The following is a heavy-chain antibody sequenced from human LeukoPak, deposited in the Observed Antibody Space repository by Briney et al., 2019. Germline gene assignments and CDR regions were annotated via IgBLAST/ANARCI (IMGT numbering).Heavy chain of an antibody. V-gene: IGHV3-30*02. J-gene: IGHJ4*02. CDR1: GFTFSRSW. CDR3: AKILSDIVVVPAAS. Sequence: PGGSLRLSCAASGFTFSRSWMSWVRQAPGKGLEWVAFIRYDGSNKYYADSVKGRFTISRDNSKNTLYLQMNSLRAEDTAVYYCAKILSDIVVVPAASWGQGTLVTVSS. CDR2: IRYDGSNK. D-gene: IGHD2-2*01.